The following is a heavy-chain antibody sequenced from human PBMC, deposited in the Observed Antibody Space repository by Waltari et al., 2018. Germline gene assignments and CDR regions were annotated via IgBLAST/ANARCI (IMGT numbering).Heavy chain of an antibody. CDR2: ISGRGGST. V-gene: IGHV3-23*01. CDR3: AKDYSGSFRRFDY. J-gene: IGHJ4*02. CDR1: GFTFKTYD. D-gene: IGHD1-26*01. Sequence: EVQLLESGGGLVQPGGSLRLSCAASGFTFKTYDMNWVRQAPGKGLEWVSGISGRGGSTYYADSVKGRFTISRDNSKNTLYLQMNSLSADDTAVYYCAKDYSGSFRRFDYWGQGTLVTVSS.